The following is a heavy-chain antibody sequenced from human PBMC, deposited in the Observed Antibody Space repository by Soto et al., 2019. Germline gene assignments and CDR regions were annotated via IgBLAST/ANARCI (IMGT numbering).Heavy chain of an antibody. CDR3: ARDESSYCGGDCYDYYYGMDV. CDR2: ISAYNGNT. CDR1: GYTFTSYG. Sequence: ASVKVSCKASGYTFTSYGISWVRQAPGQGLEWMGWISAYNGNTNYAQKLQGRVTMTTDTSTSTAYMELRSLRSDDTAVYYCARDESSYCGGDCYDYYYGMDVWGQGTTVTVSS. D-gene: IGHD2-21*02. J-gene: IGHJ6*02. V-gene: IGHV1-18*04.